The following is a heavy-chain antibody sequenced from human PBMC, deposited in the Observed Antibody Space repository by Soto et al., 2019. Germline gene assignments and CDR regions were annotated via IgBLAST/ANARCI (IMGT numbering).Heavy chain of an antibody. V-gene: IGHV3-23*01. CDR3: AKKYYDFWSGYYEPNYFDC. CDR2: ISGSGGST. CDR1: GFTFSSYA. J-gene: IGHJ4*02. Sequence: EVQLLESGGGLVQPGGSLRLSCAASGFTFSSYAMSWVRQAPGKGLEWVSAISGSGGSTYYADSVKGRFTISRDNSKNTLYLQMNSLRAEDTAVYYCAKKYYDFWSGYYEPNYFDCWGQGTLVTVSS. D-gene: IGHD3-3*01.